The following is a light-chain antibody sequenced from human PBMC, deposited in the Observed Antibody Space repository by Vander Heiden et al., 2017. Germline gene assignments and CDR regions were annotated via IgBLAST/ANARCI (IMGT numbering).Light chain of an antibody. V-gene: IGLV1-40*01. CDR3: QSYDSSLSGSVV. CDR1: SSNIGAGYD. Sequence: QSVLTQPPSVSGAPGQRVTISCTGSSSNIGAGYDVHWYQQLPGTAPKLLIYGNSNRPSGVPDLFSGSKSGTSASLAITGLQAEDDADYYCQSYDSSLSGSVVFGGGTKLTVL. J-gene: IGLJ2*01. CDR2: GNS.